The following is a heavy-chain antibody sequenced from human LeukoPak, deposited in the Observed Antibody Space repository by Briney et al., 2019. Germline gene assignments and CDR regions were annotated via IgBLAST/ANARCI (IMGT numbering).Heavy chain of an antibody. CDR2: IYYSGST. V-gene: IGHV4-30-4*08. Sequence: SETLSLTCTVSGGSISSSSYYWGWIRQPPGKGLEWIGYIYYSGSTYYNPSLKSRVTISVDTSKNQFSLKLSSVTAADTAVYYCARECSGDLGEAFDIWGQGTMVTVSS. D-gene: IGHD6-19*01. J-gene: IGHJ3*02. CDR3: ARECSGDLGEAFDI. CDR1: GGSISSSSYY.